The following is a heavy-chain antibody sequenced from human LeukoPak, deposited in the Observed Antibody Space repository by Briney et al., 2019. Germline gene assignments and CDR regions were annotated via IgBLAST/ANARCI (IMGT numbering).Heavy chain of an antibody. D-gene: IGHD5-12*01. CDR1: GFIFRSYS. J-gene: IGHJ4*02. CDR3: ARDIVATITSFDY. V-gene: IGHV3-48*04. CDR2: ISSSGSTI. Sequence: GGSLRLSCAASGFIFRSYSMNWVRQAPGKGLEWVSYISSSGSTIYYADSVKGRFTISRDNAKNSLYLQMNSLRAEDTAVYYCARDIVATITSFDYWGQGTLVTVSS.